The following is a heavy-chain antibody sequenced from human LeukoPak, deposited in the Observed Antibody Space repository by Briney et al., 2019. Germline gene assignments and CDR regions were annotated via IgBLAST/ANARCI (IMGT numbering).Heavy chain of an antibody. Sequence: MTSETLSLTCTVSGGSISSSSYYWGWIRQPPGKGLEWIGSIYYSGSTYYNPSLKSRVTISVDTSKNQFSLKLSSVTAADTAVYYCARVDCSSTSCYPFADAFDIWGQGTMVTVSS. V-gene: IGHV4-39*07. CDR3: ARVDCSSTSCYPFADAFDI. CDR1: GGSISSSSYY. CDR2: IYYSGST. D-gene: IGHD2-2*01. J-gene: IGHJ3*02.